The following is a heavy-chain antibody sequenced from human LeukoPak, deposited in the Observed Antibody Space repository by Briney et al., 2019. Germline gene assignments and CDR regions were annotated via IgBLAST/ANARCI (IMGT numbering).Heavy chain of an antibody. J-gene: IGHJ5*02. CDR3: ARELRFLEWYWFDP. CDR2: IIPIFGTA. Sequence: SVKVSCKASGGTFSSYAISWVRQAPGQGLEWRGGIIPIFGTANYAQKFQGRVTITADESTSTAYMELSSLRSEDTAVYYCARELRFLEWYWFDPWGQGTLVTVSS. V-gene: IGHV1-69*01. CDR1: GGTFSSYA. D-gene: IGHD3-3*01.